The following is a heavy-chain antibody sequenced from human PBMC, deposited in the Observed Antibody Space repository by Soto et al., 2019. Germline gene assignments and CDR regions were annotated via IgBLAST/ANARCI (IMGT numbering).Heavy chain of an antibody. Sequence: GGSLRLSCAASGFTFSNNAMSWVRQAPGKGLYWVSGISGSATSTWYADSVRGRFTISRDNSKNTLYLQMNSLRAEDTAVYYCAKDLPYYGSGSVGWFDPWGQGTLVTVSS. D-gene: IGHD3-10*01. V-gene: IGHV3-23*01. CDR1: GFTFSNNA. J-gene: IGHJ5*02. CDR2: ISGSATST. CDR3: AKDLPYYGSGSVGWFDP.